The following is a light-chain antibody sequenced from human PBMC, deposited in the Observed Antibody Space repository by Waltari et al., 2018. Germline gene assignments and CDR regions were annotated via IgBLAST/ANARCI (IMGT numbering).Light chain of an antibody. CDR1: SSNIGAGYD. CDR3: QSYDNSLTCSG. V-gene: IGLV1-40*01. CDR2: LNT. Sequence: QSVLTQPPSVSGAPGQRVTISCTGSSSNIGAGYDVHWYRQLPGTAPKLLIYLNTNRAPGVPNRVSGSRSGTSASLAITGLQDEDEADYYCQSYDNSLTCSGFGGGTKVTVL. J-gene: IGLJ3*02.